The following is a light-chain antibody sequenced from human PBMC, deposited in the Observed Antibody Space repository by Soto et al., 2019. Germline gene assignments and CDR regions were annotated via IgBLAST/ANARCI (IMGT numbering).Light chain of an antibody. J-gene: IGKJ4*01. V-gene: IGKV1-39*01. Sequence: DIQMTQSPSSLSASVGDRVTITCRASQSISNYLNWYQQKPGKAPKLLICAASSLRSGVPSRFSGSGSGTDFTLTISRLQAEDFATYYCQQSYSTLALTFGGGTNVEIK. CDR1: QSISNY. CDR2: AAS. CDR3: QQSYSTLALT.